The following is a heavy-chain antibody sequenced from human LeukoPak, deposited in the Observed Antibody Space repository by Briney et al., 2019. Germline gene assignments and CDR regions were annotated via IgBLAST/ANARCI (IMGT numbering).Heavy chain of an antibody. J-gene: IGHJ4*02. CDR1: GGTFSSYA. CDR2: INTNTGNP. D-gene: IGHD2-15*01. CDR3: ARMKCSGGSCYSNY. V-gene: IGHV7-4-1*02. Sequence: ASVKVSCKASGGTFSSYAISWVRQAPGQGLEWMGWINTNTGNPTYAQGFTGRFAFSLDTSVSTAYLQISSLKAEDTALYYCARMKCSGGSCYSNYWGQGTLVTVSS.